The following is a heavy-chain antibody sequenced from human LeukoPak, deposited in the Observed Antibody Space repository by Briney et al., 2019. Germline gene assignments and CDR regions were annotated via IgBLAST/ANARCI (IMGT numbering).Heavy chain of an antibody. J-gene: IGHJ4*02. CDR3: ARLAVAGTYHFDY. Sequence: ASVKVSCKASGYTFASYGIIWVRQAPGQGLEWMGWISVYNGNINYAQKLQGRVTMTTDTSTSTAYMELRSLRSDDTAVYYCARLAVAGTYHFDYWGQGTLVTVSS. CDR2: ISVYNGNI. V-gene: IGHV1-18*01. D-gene: IGHD6-19*01. CDR1: GYTFASYG.